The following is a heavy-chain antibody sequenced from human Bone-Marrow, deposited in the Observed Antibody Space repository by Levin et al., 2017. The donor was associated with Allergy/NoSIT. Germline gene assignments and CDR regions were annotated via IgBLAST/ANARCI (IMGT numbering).Heavy chain of an antibody. CDR2: IYYSGST. Sequence: PSETLSLTCTVSGGSISSSSYYWGWIRQPPGKGLEWIGSIYYSGSTYYNPSLKSRVTISVDTSKNQFSLKLSSVTAADTAVYYCARHKLNCGGDCTSLYYFDYWGQGTLVTVSS. J-gene: IGHJ4*02. D-gene: IGHD2-21*02. CDR3: ARHKLNCGGDCTSLYYFDY. CDR1: GGSISSSSYY. V-gene: IGHV4-39*01.